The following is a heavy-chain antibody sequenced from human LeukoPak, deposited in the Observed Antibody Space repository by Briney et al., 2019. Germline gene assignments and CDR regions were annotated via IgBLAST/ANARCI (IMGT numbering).Heavy chain of an antibody. CDR1: GFTFSSYG. D-gene: IGHD3-3*01. V-gene: IGHV3-30*18. CDR2: ISYDGSNK. CDR3: AKGREVEWLFDY. J-gene: IGHJ4*02. Sequence: GGSLRLSCAASGFTFSSYGMHWVRQAPGKGLEWVAVISYDGSNKYYADSVKGRFTISRDNSKNTLYLQMNSLRAEDTAVYYCAKGREVEWLFDYWGQGTLVTVSS.